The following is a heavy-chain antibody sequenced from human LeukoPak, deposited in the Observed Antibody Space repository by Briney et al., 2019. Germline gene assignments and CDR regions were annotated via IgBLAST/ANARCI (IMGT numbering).Heavy chain of an antibody. CDR3: AGGLRDGYPYYYYYMDV. V-gene: IGHV1-69*13. CDR1: GGTFSSYA. CDR2: IIPIFGTA. Sequence: ASVKVSCKASGGTFSSYAISWVRQAPGQGLEWMGGIIPIFGTANYAQKFQGRVTITADESTSTAYMELSSLRSEDTAVYYCAGGLRDGYPYYYYYMDVWGKGTTVTVSS. J-gene: IGHJ6*03. D-gene: IGHD5-24*01.